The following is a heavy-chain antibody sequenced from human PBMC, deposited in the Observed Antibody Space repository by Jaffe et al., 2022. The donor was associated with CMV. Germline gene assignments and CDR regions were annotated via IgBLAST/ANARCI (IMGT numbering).Heavy chain of an antibody. CDR3: AKLALQKVGSIAALPYFDY. Sequence: EVQLVESGGGLVQPGGSLRLSCAASGFTFSSYAMSWVRQAPGKGLEWVSAISGSGGSTYYADSVKGRFTISRDNSKNTLYLQMNSLRAEDTAVYYCAKLALQKVGSIAALPYFDYWGQGTLVTVSS. V-gene: IGHV3-23*04. CDR2: ISGSGGST. CDR1: GFTFSSYA. D-gene: IGHD6-6*01. J-gene: IGHJ4*02.